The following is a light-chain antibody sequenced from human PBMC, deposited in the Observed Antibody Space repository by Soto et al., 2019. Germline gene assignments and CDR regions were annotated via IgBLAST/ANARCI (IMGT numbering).Light chain of an antibody. CDR3: QQLNSYPLT. CDR1: QGIASY. J-gene: IGKJ3*01. Sequence: IQLTQSPSSLSASVGDRVTITCRASQGIASYLAWYQQIPGKALKLLIYAASTLQSGVPSRFSGSGSGTDFTLTVSSLQPEDFATYYCQQLNSYPLTFGPGTKVEIK. CDR2: AAS. V-gene: IGKV1-9*01.